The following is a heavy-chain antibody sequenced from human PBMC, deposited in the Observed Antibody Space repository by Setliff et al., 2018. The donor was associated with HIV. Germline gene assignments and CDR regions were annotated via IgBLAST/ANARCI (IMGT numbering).Heavy chain of an antibody. D-gene: IGHD3-9*01. J-gene: IGHJ6*02. Sequence: ASVKVSCKASGYIFADFYLHWVRHAPGQGLEWMGWINPNRGDTHYEMKFQGRVTMTRDTSIGSVYMELSRLRSDDTAVYFCAGGRRDMYYYYTMNVGGQVTTVTV. CDR3: AGGRRDMYYYYTMNV. CDR1: GYIFADFY. V-gene: IGHV1-2*02. CDR2: INPNRGDT.